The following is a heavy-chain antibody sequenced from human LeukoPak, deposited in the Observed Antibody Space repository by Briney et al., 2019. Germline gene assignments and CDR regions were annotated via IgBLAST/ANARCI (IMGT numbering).Heavy chain of an antibody. J-gene: IGHJ4*02. D-gene: IGHD3-16*01. Sequence: SETLSLTCAVYGGSFSGYYWSWIRQPPGKGLEWIGYIYYSGSTYYNPSLKSRVTISVDTSKNQFSLKLSSVTAADTAVYYCARSKGGRVDYWGQGTLVTVSS. V-gene: IGHV4-30-4*08. CDR2: IYYSGST. CDR3: ARSKGGRVDY. CDR1: GGSFSGYY.